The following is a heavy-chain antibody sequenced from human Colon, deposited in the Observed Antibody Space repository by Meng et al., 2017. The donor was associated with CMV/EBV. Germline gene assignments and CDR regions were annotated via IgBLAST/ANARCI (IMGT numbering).Heavy chain of an antibody. CDR3: TRDYYTNR. CDR1: GFILSSYM. J-gene: IGHJ4*02. Sequence: LRLSCEDSGFILSSYMMNWVRQAPGKGLEWVSSISATSADIYYADSVRGRFTITRDNAKNSLYLEMNSLTAEDTAVYYCTRDYYTNRWGQGTLVTVSS. D-gene: IGHD2-8*01. CDR2: ISATSADI. V-gene: IGHV3-21*01.